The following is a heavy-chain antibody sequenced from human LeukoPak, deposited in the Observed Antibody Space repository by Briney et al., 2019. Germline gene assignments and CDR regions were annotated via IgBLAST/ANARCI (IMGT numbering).Heavy chain of an antibody. CDR1: GFTSTNFA. CDR3: AADLSNPRMGASYLDS. CDR2: IIVGSGAT. D-gene: IGHD3-16*01. V-gene: IGHV1-58*01. Sequence: SVKVSCKASGFTSTNFAVQWVRQARGQRLEWIGWIIVGSGATKCAQDFQERVTITRDLSTSTLYMELRSLTSEDTAVYYCAADLSNPRMGASYLDSWGQGTLVIVSS. J-gene: IGHJ4*02.